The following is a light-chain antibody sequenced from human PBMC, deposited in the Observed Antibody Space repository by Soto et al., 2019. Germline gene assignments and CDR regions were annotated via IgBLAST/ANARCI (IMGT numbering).Light chain of an antibody. CDR3: QQYGSSPFA. J-gene: IGKJ3*01. V-gene: IGKV3-20*01. CDR1: QSISSND. Sequence: EIVLTQSPGTLSLSPGERATLSCWASQSISSNDLAWYQQKPGQPPRLLISGSSIRATGIPKRLSGSASGKSFSLALGGLEPEEFAVFYCQQYGSSPFACGPGTKVDFK. CDR2: GSS.